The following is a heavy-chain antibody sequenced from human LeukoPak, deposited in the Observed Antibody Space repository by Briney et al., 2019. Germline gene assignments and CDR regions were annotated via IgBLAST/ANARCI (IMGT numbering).Heavy chain of an antibody. CDR2: IYYTGST. V-gene: IGHV4-59*08. CDR3: ARHSRSDWFDP. Sequence: PSETLSLTSTVSGGSISSYYWSWIRQPPGKGLEWIGSIYYTGSTNYNPSLKSRVTISLDTSNNQFSLKLSSVTAADTAVYYCARHSRSDWFDPWGQGTLVTVSS. J-gene: IGHJ5*02. CDR1: GGSISSYY.